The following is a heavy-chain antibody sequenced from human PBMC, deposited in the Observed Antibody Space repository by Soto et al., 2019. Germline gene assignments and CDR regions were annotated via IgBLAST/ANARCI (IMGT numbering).Heavy chain of an antibody. V-gene: IGHV3-30*18. CDR2: ISYDGSNK. Sequence: GSLRLSCAASGFTFSSYGMHWVRQAPGKGLEWVAVISYDGSNKYYADSVKGRFTISRENSKNTLYLQMNSLRAEDTAVYYCAKDRGLLWFGDFDYWGQGTLVTVSS. CDR3: AKDRGLLWFGDFDY. J-gene: IGHJ4*02. CDR1: GFTFSSYG. D-gene: IGHD3-10*01.